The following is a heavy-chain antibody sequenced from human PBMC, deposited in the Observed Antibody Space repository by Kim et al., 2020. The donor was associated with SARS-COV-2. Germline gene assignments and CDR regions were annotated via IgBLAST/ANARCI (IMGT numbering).Heavy chain of an antibody. CDR2: YT. D-gene: IGHD7-27*01. V-gene: IGHV1-18*01. J-gene: IGHJ4*02. CDR3: ARVRGWGYYDF. Sequence: YTKEAQKLQGRVTMTPDPSTNTAYMELRSLTSVDTAVYYCARVRGWGYYDFWGPGTLVTVSS.